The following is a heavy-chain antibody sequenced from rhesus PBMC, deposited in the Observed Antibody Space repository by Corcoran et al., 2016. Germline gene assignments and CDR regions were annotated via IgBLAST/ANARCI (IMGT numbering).Heavy chain of an antibody. D-gene: IGHD2-39*02. CDR2: VYGNIGRT. Sequence: QVQLQESGPGLVKPSETLSLTCTVSGGSISGYYNWNWIRQSPGKGLEWIGAVYGNIGRTNSNPSLKSRVTISKDTSKNQFSRRLTSVTAADTAVYYCARQGYTDHLGGLDSWGQGVVVTVSS. V-gene: IGHV4-143*01. CDR1: GGSISGYYN. J-gene: IGHJ6*01. CDR3: ARQGYTDHLGGLDS.